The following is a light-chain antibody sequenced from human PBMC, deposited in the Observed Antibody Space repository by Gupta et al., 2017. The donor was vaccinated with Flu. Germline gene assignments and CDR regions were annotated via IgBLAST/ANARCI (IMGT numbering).Light chain of an antibody. CDR3: QQTDSTPDT. Sequence: PSSLSASVGDRVTITCRASQRINMYLNWYQQKPGKAPKLLIYPASSLQSGVPSRFSGSGSETDFTLTISSLQPEDSATYYCQQTDSTPDTFGQGTKLDI. CDR1: QRINMY. CDR2: PAS. J-gene: IGKJ2*01. V-gene: IGKV1-39*01.